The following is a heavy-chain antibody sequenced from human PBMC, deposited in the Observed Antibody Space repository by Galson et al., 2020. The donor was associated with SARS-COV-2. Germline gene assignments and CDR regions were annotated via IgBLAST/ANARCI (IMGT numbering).Heavy chain of an antibody. CDR2: ISSSSSYI. CDR3: ARGLGLGYCSSTSCSSRFDP. J-gene: IGHJ5*02. D-gene: IGHD2-2*01. CDR1: GFTFSSYS. Sequence: GESLKISCAASGFTFSSYSMNWVRQAPGKGLEWVLSISSSSSYIYYADSVKGRFTISRDNAKNSLYLQMNSLRAEDTAVYYCARGLGLGYCSSTSCSSRFDPWGQGTLVTVSS. V-gene: IGHV3-21*01.